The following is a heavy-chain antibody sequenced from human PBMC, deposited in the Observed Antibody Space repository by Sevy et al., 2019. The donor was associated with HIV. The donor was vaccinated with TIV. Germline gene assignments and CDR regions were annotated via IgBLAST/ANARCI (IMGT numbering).Heavy chain of an antibody. CDR2: INSDGSST. D-gene: IGHD3-22*01. V-gene: IGHV3-74*01. J-gene: IGHJ3*02. CDR3: ARGPDYYDSSGHDAFDI. CDR1: GFTFSSYW. Sequence: GGSLRLSCAASGFTFSSYWMHWVRQGPGKGLVWASRINSDGSSTSYADSVKRRFTISRDNAKNTVYLQMNSLRAEDTAVYYCARGPDYYDSSGHDAFDIWGQGTMVTVSS.